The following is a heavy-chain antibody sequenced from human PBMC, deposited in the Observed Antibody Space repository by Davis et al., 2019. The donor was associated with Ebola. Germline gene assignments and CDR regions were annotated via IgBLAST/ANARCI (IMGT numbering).Heavy chain of an antibody. J-gene: IGHJ5*02. D-gene: IGHD6-13*01. CDR2: ISAYNGNT. V-gene: IGHV1-18*01. CDR3: ARVRYSSSWNWFDP. CDR1: GYTFTSYG. Sequence: AASVKVSCKASGYTFTSYGISWVRQAPGQGLEWMGWISAYNGNTNYAQKLQGRVTMTTDTSTSTAYMELRSLRSDGTAVYYCARVRYSSSWNWFDPWGQGTLVTVSS.